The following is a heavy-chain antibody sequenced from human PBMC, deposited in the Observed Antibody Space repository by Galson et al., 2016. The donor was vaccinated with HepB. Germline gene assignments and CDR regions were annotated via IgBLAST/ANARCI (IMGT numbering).Heavy chain of an antibody. J-gene: IGHJ5*02. Sequence: SLRLSCAASGFTFSSYAMSWVRQAPGKGLKWVSNIGGGADTYYADSVKGRFIISRDNSKNTLYLQMNSLRAEDTAIYSCAKHREYYYGSGNFNWFDPWGQGTLVTVSS. D-gene: IGHD3-10*01. CDR1: GFTFSSYA. CDR2: IGGGADT. CDR3: AKHREYYYGSGNFNWFDP. V-gene: IGHV3-23*01.